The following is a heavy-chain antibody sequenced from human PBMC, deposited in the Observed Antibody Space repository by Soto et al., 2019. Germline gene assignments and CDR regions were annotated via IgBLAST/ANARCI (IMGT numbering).Heavy chain of an antibody. CDR2: ISGSGGIT. CDR1: GFTFSSYA. V-gene: IGHV3-23*01. Sequence: EVQMLETGGGLVQPGGSLRLSCAASGFTFSSYAMSWVRQAPGKGLEWVSAISGSGGITYYADSVKGRFTISRDNSKNTLYLQLSRMRAEDTAVDYGARGSPKATYDYGVPPPTYFCGMDVCGQGTTVTVSS. J-gene: IGHJ6*02. CDR3: ARGSPKATYDYGVPPPTYFCGMDV. D-gene: IGHD3-16*01.